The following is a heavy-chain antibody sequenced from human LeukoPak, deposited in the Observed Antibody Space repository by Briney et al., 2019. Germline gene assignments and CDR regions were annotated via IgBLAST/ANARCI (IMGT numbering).Heavy chain of an antibody. CDR1: GGSITSYY. CDR2: IYYSGST. CDR3: ARVAIAVAGWNFDY. D-gene: IGHD6-19*01. Sequence: SETLSLTCTVSGGSITSYYWSWIRQPPGKGLEWIGSIYYSGSTNYNPSLKSRVTISVDTSKNQFSLKLSSVTAADTAVYYCARVAIAVAGWNFDYWGQGTLVTVSS. J-gene: IGHJ4*02. V-gene: IGHV4-59*01.